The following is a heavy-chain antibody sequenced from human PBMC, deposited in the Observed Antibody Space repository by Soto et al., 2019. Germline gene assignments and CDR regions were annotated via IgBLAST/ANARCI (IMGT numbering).Heavy chain of an antibody. Sequence: GGSLRLSCAASGFTFSSYGMHWVRQAPGKGLEWVAVISYDGSNKYYADSVKGRFTISRDNSKNTLYLQMNSLRAEDTAVYYCARDVTVVTPYYFDYWGQGTLVTVSS. CDR1: GFTFSSYG. J-gene: IGHJ4*02. V-gene: IGHV3-30*03. CDR2: ISYDGSNK. CDR3: ARDVTVVTPYYFDY. D-gene: IGHD2-15*01.